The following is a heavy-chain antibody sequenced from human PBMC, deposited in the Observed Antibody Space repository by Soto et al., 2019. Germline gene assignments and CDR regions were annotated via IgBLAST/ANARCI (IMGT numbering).Heavy chain of an antibody. CDR3: ARGVYSREVYYYYGMDV. V-gene: IGHV4-31*03. Sequence: QVQLQESGPGLVKPSQTLSLTCTVSGGSISSGGYYWSWIRQHPGKGLEWIGYIYNSGSTYYNSCLKSRVTISVDTAKTQGSLKLRSVTAADTAVYYCARGVYSREVYYYYGMDVWGQATTVTVSS. D-gene: IGHD5-18*01. CDR1: GGSISSGGYY. CDR2: IYNSGST. J-gene: IGHJ6*02.